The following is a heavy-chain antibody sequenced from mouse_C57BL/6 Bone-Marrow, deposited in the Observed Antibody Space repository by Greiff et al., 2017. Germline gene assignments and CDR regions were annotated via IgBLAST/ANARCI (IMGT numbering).Heavy chain of an antibody. J-gene: IGHJ3*01. CDR3: ARFYGSSFPWFAY. CDR1: GFTFTDYY. CDR2: IRNKANGYTT. D-gene: IGHD1-1*01. V-gene: IGHV7-3*01. Sequence: EVQGVESGGGLVQPGGSLSLSCAASGFTFTDYYMSWVRQPPGKALEWLGFIRNKANGYTTEYSASVKGRFTISRDNSQSILYLQMNALRAEDSATYYCARFYGSSFPWFAYWGQGTLVTVSA.